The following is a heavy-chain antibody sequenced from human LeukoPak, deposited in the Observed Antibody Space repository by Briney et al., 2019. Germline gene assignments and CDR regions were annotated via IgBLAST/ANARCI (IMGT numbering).Heavy chain of an antibody. CDR3: ARGMVAYKRAY. Sequence: SETLSLACAVYGGSFGGYYRSWIRQPPGKGPEWIGEISHSEGTHYNPSLKSRVTISEDTSKNQFFLNLNSVTAADTAVYYCARGMVAYKRAYWGQGTLVTVSS. D-gene: IGHD2-8*01. CDR2: ISHSEGT. J-gene: IGHJ4*02. CDR1: GGSFGGYY. V-gene: IGHV4-34*01.